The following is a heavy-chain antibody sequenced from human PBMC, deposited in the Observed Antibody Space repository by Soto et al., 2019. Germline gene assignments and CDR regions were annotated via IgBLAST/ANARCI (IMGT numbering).Heavy chain of an antibody. CDR3: ATAYYYGSGITWFDP. CDR2: IYYSGST. V-gene: IGHV4-59*08. Sequence: PSETLSLTCTVSGGSISSYYWSWIRQPPGKGLEWIGYIYYSGSTNYNPSLKSRVTISVDTSKNQFSLKLSSVTAADTAVYYCATAYYYGSGITWFDPWGQGTLVTVSS. CDR1: GGSISSYY. J-gene: IGHJ5*02. D-gene: IGHD3-10*01.